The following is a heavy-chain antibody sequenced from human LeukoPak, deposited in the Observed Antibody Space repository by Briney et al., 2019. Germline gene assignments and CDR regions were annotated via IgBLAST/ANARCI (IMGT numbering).Heavy chain of an antibody. V-gene: IGHV3-53*01. CDR2: IYADGAT. J-gene: IGHJ4*02. D-gene: IGHD6-6*01. Sequence: GGSLRLSCAASGFIVSNKYMSWVRQAPGKGLEWVSVIYADGATYYSDSVKGRFTISRDNSKNTLYLQMNSLRADDTAVYYCAKRVSYSSSSVYFDSWGQGTLVTVSS. CDR1: GFIVSNKY. CDR3: AKRVSYSSSSVYFDS.